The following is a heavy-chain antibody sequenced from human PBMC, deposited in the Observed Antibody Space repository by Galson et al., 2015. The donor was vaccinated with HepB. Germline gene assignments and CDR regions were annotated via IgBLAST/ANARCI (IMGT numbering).Heavy chain of an antibody. CDR1: GFTFENYA. Sequence: SLRLSCAGSGFTFENYAISWVRQAPGKGLEWVADIGGSRDRTFYADSVKGRFTISRDHSKNSLSLQMNTLRVEDTAVYYCAKPSTVTTKTGFDFWGQGTVVTVSS. CDR3: AKPSTVTTKTGFDF. V-gene: IGHV3-23*01. CDR2: IGGSRDRT. D-gene: IGHD3-9*01. J-gene: IGHJ4*02.